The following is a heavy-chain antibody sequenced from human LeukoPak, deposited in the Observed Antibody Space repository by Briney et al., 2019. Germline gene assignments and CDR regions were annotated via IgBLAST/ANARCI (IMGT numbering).Heavy chain of an antibody. CDR2: MKQDGGQI. D-gene: IGHD4-17*01. CDR3: ARLGARQMLEY. CDR1: EFTFSSYW. Sequence: GGSLRLSCAASEFTFSSYWMSWVRQAPGKGLEWVANMKQDGGQIYYLESVKGRFTVSRDNAKNSLYLQMNSLRAEDTAVYYCARLGARQMLEYWGQGTLVTVSS. J-gene: IGHJ4*02. V-gene: IGHV3-7*01.